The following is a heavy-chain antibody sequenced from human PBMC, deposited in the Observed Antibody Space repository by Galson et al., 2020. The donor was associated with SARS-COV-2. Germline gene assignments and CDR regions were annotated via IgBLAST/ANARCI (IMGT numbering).Heavy chain of an antibody. V-gene: IGHV4-38-2*02. CDR2: VYPSGPA. J-gene: IGHJ2*01. D-gene: IGHD3-22*01. CDR3: ARQGVNMIVLVTVPGWYFDL. CDR1: GYSVSTTNY. Sequence: SETLSLTCTVSGYSVSTTNYWGWVRQPPGRGLEWIGSVYPSGPAYYNPSLKCRVTISVDTSKNQFSLRLDSVTAADTALYYCARQGVNMIVLVTVPGWYFDLWGRGTLVTVSS.